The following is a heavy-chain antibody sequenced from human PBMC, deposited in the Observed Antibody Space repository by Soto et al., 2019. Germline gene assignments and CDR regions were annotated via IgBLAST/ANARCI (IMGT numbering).Heavy chain of an antibody. CDR3: GRDVGTMTSVRGARTEFDD. J-gene: IGHJ4*02. CDR1: GFIFSDYY. V-gene: IGHV3-7*01. D-gene: IGHD3-10*02. CDR2: IRADGSGQ. Sequence: EVQLVESGGGLVQPGGSLRLSCVASGFIFSDYYMNWVRQAPGKGLEWVANIRADGSGQYYVDSVKGRVTISRDNAQNTLYLQMNIVTRAHTPVDYCGRDVGTMTSVRGARTEFDDWGQGDLVTVSS.